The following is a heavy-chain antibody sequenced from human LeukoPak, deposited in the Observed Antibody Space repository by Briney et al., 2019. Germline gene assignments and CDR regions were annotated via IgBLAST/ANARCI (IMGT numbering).Heavy chain of an antibody. CDR3: ARDPDYGDPY. D-gene: IGHD4/OR15-4a*01. J-gene: IGHJ4*02. V-gene: IGHV3-11*01. CDR2: ITSSGTTT. Sequence: GGSLRVSCSASGFSFSDSYMSWFRLSPEKGLEWIAYITSSGTTTEYADSVKGRFTISRVNAKNSLYLQMNSLRPEDTAVYYCARDPDYGDPYWGQGTLVTVSS. CDR1: GFSFSDSY.